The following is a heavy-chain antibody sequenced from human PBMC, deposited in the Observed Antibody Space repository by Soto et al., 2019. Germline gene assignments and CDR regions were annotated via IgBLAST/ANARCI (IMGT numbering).Heavy chain of an antibody. CDR1: GFTFSSYA. V-gene: IGHV3-30-3*01. CDR2: ISYDGSNK. CDR3: ARAGSITGTTSGWFDP. Sequence: QVQLVESGGGVVQPGRSLRLSCAASGFTFSSYAMHWVRQAPGKGLELVAVISYDGSNKYYADSVKGRFTISRDNSKKTLYLQMNSVRPEDTAVFYCARAGSITGTTSGWFDPWGQGTLVTVSS. J-gene: IGHJ5*02. D-gene: IGHD1-20*01.